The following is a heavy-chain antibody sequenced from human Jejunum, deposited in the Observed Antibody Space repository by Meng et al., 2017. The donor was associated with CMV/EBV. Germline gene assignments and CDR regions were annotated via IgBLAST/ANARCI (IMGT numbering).Heavy chain of an antibody. J-gene: IGHJ4*02. CDR3: VKDYPATNSVYYGNVFFDD. CDR1: FSDYA. CDR2: MYHGSNKY. V-gene: IGHV3-23*03. D-gene: IGHD3-16*01. Sequence: FSDYASSSFRQGPGKELEWVSGMYHGSNKYCYANSVRSRFTISINNSMDALYLQMSGLRAEDTAVYYCVKDYPATNSVYYGNVFFDDWGLGTLVTVSS.